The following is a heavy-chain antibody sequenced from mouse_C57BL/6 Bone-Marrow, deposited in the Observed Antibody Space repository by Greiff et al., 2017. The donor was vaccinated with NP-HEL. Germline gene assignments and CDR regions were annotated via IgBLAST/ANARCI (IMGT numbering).Heavy chain of an antibody. CDR3: ARATVKAMDY. Sequence: VQLQQSGAELVRPGTSVKVSCKASGYAFTNYLIEWVKQRPGQGLEWIGVINPGSGGTNYNEKFKGKATLTADKSSSTAYMQLSSLTSEDSAVYFCARATVKAMDYWGQGTSVTVSS. D-gene: IGHD1-1*01. J-gene: IGHJ4*01. CDR2: INPGSGGT. CDR1: GYAFTNYL. V-gene: IGHV1-54*01.